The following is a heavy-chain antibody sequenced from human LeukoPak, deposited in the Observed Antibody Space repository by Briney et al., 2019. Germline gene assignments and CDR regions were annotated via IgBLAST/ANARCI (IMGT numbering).Heavy chain of an antibody. V-gene: IGHV4-61*02. CDR3: ARGGKQQLLRATSDYYYYYYMDV. D-gene: IGHD6-13*01. J-gene: IGHJ6*03. Sequence: SQTLSLTCTVSGGSISSGNYYWSWIRQPAGKGLEWIGRIYTSGSTNYNPSLKSRVTISVDTSKNQFSLKLNSVTAADTAVYYRARGGKQQLLRATSDYYYYYYMDVWGKGTTVTVSS. CDR2: IYTSGST. CDR1: GGSISSGNYY.